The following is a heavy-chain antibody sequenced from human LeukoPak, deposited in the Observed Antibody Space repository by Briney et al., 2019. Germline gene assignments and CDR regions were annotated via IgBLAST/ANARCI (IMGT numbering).Heavy chain of an antibody. CDR1: GYTFTSYG. CDR3: ARDRRYNYPDAFDI. CDR2: ISAYNGNT. D-gene: IGHD5-18*01. V-gene: IGHV1-18*01. Sequence: ASVKVSCKASGYTFTSYGISWVRQAPGQGLEWMGWISAYNGNTNYAQKLQGRVTMTTDTSTSTAYMELRSLRSDDTAVYYCARDRRYNYPDAFDIWGQGTMVTVSS. J-gene: IGHJ3*02.